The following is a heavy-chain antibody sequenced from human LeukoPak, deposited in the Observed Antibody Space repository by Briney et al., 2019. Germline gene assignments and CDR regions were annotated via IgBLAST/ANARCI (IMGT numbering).Heavy chain of an antibody. Sequence: PGGSLRLSCAASGFTFSDYYMSWIRQAPGKGLEWVSYISSSGSSTTYADSVKGRFTISRDNAKNSLYLQMNSLRVEDTAVYYCARESPNNGVVPPSIPGDNWFDPWGQGTLVTVSS. CDR2: ISSSGSST. CDR1: GFTFSDYY. V-gene: IGHV3-11*01. CDR3: ARESPNNGVVPPSIPGDNWFDP. J-gene: IGHJ5*02. D-gene: IGHD2-2*01.